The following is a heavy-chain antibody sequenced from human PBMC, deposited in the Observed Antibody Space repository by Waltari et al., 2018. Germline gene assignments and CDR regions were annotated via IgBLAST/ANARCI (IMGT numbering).Heavy chain of an antibody. CDR1: EFTFINYA. Sequence: QVQLVESGGGVVQPGRSLRLSCAASEFTFINYAFHWVRQAPGKWVEWVAAISSDGNKAFYADSVKGRFTISRDNSKNTVYLQLNSLKPDDTAMYYCARDWRYYTGPDYWGQGTLVAVSS. CDR3: ARDWRYYTGPDY. V-gene: IGHV3-30*01. CDR2: ISSDGNKA. J-gene: IGHJ4*02. D-gene: IGHD3-3*01.